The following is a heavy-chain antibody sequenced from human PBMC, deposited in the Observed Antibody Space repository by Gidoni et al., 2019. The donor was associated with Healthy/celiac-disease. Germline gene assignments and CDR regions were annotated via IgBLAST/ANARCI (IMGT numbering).Heavy chain of an antibody. V-gene: IGHV3-74*01. J-gene: IGHJ6*03. CDR3: ARDDKSGYYMDV. CDR2: INSDGSST. Sequence: EVQLVESGGGLVQPGGSLRLSCAASGFTFSSYWMHWVRQAPGKGLVWVSRINSDGSSTSYADSVKGRFTISRDNAQNTLYLQMNSLRAEDTAVYYCARDDKSGYYMDVWGKGTTVTVSS. CDR1: GFTFSSYW.